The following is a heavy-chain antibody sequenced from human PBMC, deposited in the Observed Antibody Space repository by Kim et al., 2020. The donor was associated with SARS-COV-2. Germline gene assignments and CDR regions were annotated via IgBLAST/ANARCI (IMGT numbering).Heavy chain of an antibody. D-gene: IGHD3-22*01. V-gene: IGHV4-39*01. J-gene: IGHJ4*02. CDR3: ARPSSGFYSPFDY. Sequence: YYNPPLKSRVTISVDTSKNQFSLKLSSVTAADTAVYYCARPSSGFYSPFDYWGQGTLVTVSS.